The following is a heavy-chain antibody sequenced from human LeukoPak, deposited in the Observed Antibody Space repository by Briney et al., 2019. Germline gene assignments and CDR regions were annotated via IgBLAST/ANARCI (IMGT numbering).Heavy chain of an antibody. CDR2: ISGSGGST. Sequence: GGSLRLSCAASGFTFSSYGMSWVRQAPGKGLEWVSAISGSGGSTYYADSVKGRFIISRDNSKNTLYLQMNSLRAEDTAVYYCAKVCPIDAYYYDSSGYLNYWGQGTLVTVSS. V-gene: IGHV3-23*01. J-gene: IGHJ4*02. CDR3: AKVCPIDAYYYDSSGYLNY. D-gene: IGHD3-22*01. CDR1: GFTFSSYG.